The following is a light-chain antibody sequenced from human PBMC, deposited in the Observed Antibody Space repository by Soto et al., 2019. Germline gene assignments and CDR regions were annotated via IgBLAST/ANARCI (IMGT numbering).Light chain of an antibody. CDR2: KAS. CDR3: QQYNTFLPT. Sequence: DTQMTQSPSTLSAAGGDRVTITCRASQSISNWLAWYQQRPGRAPKLLIYKASNLQSGVPSRFSGSGSGTEFTLTINSQQPDDFAIYYCQQYNTFLPTFGQGTKVEFK. CDR1: QSISNW. V-gene: IGKV1-5*03. J-gene: IGKJ1*01.